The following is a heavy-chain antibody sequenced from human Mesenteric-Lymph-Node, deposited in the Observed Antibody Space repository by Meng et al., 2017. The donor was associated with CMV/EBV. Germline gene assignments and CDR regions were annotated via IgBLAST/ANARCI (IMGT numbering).Heavy chain of an antibody. CDR2: VYYSGST. Sequence: VSGASVSSGNYYWSWIRQPPGKRLEWIGYVYYSGSTDYNPSLKSRLTISVDTSKNQFSLKLSSVTAADTAVYCCATSHYDFWSGYYYWGQGTLVTVSS. J-gene: IGHJ4*02. V-gene: IGHV4-61*01. CDR1: GASVSSGNYY. D-gene: IGHD3-3*01. CDR3: ATSHYDFWSGYYY.